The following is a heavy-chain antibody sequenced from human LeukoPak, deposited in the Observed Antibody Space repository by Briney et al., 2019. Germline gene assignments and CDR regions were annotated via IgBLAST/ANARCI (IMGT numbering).Heavy chain of an antibody. V-gene: IGHV3-30*02. CDR1: GFTFSNYG. Sequence: GESLRLSCAASGFTFSNYGMHWVRQAPGEGLEWVPFIRYDGSNKYYADSVKGRFTISRDNSKNTLYLQMNSLGVEGTAVYYCAKDQEVGATTIDYWGQGTLVTVSS. CDR2: IRYDGSNK. D-gene: IGHD1-26*01. J-gene: IGHJ4*02. CDR3: AKDQEVGATTIDY.